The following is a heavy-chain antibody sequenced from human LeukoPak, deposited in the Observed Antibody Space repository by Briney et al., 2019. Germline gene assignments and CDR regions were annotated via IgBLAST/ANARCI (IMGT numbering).Heavy chain of an antibody. D-gene: IGHD2-21*01. J-gene: IGHJ4*02. CDR3: ATLWGPTYGPKTPFDY. CDR1: GYTFTGYY. Sequence: GASVKVSCKASGYTFTGYYMHWVRQAPGQGLEWMGWINPNSGGTNYAQKFQGRVTMTRDTSISTAYMELSSLRSEDTAVYYCATLWGPTYGPKTPFDYWGQGTLVTVSS. V-gene: IGHV1-2*02. CDR2: INPNSGGT.